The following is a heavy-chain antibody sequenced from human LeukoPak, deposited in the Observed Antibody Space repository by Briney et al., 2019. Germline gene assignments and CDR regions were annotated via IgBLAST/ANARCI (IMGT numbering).Heavy chain of an antibody. V-gene: IGHV3-23*03. D-gene: IGHD3-16*01. CDR2: IYSDNT. J-gene: IGHJ4*02. CDR1: GFTFSSSA. Sequence: PGGSLRLSCAASGFTFSSSAMSWVRQAPGKGLEWVSFIYSDNTHYSDSVKGRFTISRDNSKNTLYLQMNSLRAEDTAVYYCANGGVTPSHFDYWGQGTRVTVSS. CDR3: ANGGVTPSHFDY.